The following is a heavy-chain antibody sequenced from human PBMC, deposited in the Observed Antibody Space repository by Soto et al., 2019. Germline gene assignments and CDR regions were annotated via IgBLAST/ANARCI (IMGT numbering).Heavy chain of an antibody. CDR2: IYHSGST. CDR1: GGSISSGGYS. D-gene: IGHD3-3*01. J-gene: IGHJ5*02. CDR3: ARALRFLEWPFGFDP. V-gene: IGHV4-30-2*01. Sequence: SGSLSLTCAVSGGSISSGGYSLSWIRQPPGKGLEWIGYIYHSGSTYYNPSLKSRVTISVDRSKNQFSLKLSSVTAADTAVYYCARALRFLEWPFGFDPWGQGTLVTVSS.